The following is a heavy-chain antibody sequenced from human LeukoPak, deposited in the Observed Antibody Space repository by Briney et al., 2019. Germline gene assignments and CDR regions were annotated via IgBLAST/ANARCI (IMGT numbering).Heavy chain of an antibody. V-gene: IGHV1-46*01. D-gene: IGHD5-12*01. J-gene: IGHJ6*02. Sequence: ASVKVSCKASGYTFTSYYMHWARQAPGQGLEWMGIINPSGGSTSYTQKFQGRVTMTRDTSTSTVYMELSSLRSEDTAVYYCARDSERLGMATISIDYYYGMDVWGQGTTVTVSS. CDR3: ARDSERLGMATISIDYYYGMDV. CDR1: GYTFTSYY. CDR2: INPSGGST.